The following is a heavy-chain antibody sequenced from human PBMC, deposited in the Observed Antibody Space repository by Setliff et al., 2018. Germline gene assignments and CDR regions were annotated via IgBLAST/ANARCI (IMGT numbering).Heavy chain of an antibody. CDR3: ARGPTMGATYFDS. CDR1: GGSISNYW. CDR2: IYIGGSA. V-gene: IGHV4-4*07. Sequence: SETLSLTCTVSGGSISNYWWSWIRQPAGKGLEWIGHIYIGGSANYNPSLKSRLTMSVDTSKNQFSLKLNSVTAADTAVYYCARGPTMGATYFDSWGQGTLVTVSS. D-gene: IGHD1-26*01. J-gene: IGHJ4*02.